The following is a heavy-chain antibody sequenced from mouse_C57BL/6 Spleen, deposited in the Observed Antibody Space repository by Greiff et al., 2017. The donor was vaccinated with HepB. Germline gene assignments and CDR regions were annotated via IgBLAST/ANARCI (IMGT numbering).Heavy chain of an antibody. D-gene: IGHD2-4*01. Sequence: QVHVKQSGAELARPGASVKLSCKASGYTFTSYGISWVKQRTGQGLEWIGEIYPRSGNTYYNEKFKGKATLTADKSSSTAYMELRSLTSEDSAVYFCATTAYDYEGGLRAMDYWGQGTSVTVSS. V-gene: IGHV1-81*01. CDR1: GYTFTSYG. CDR2: IYPRSGNT. J-gene: IGHJ4*01. CDR3: ATTAYDYEGGLRAMDY.